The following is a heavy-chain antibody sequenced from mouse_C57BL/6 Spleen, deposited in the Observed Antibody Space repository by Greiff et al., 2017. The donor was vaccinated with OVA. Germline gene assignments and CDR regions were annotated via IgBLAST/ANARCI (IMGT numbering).Heavy chain of an antibody. CDR2: IYPGDGDT. CDR1: GYAFSSYW. Sequence: VKLMESGAELVKPGASVKISCKASGYAFSSYWMNWVKQRPGKGLEWIGQIYPGDGDTNYNGKFKGKATLTADKSSSTAYMQLSSLTSEDSAVYFCARFLSGAMDYWGQGTSVTVSS. CDR3: ARFLSGAMDY. J-gene: IGHJ4*01. D-gene: IGHD3-2*02. V-gene: IGHV1-80*01.